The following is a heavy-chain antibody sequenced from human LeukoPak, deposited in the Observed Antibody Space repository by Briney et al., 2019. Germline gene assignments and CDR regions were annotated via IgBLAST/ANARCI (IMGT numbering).Heavy chain of an antibody. Sequence: GESLKISCAASGFTFSSYDMHWVRQATGKGLEWVSAIGTAGDTYYPGSVKGRFTISRENAKNSLYLQMNSLRAGDTAVYYWARTVAGTFDYWGQGTLVTVSS. CDR2: IGTAGDT. D-gene: IGHD6-19*01. V-gene: IGHV3-13*01. CDR1: GFTFSSYD. J-gene: IGHJ4*02. CDR3: ARTVAGTFDY.